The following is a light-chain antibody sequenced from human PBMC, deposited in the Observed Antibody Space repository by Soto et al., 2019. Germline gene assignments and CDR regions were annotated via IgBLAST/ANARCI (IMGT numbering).Light chain of an antibody. CDR2: DAS. CDR1: QSISSW. Sequence: DIQMTQSPSTLSASVGDSVTITCRASQSISSWLAWYQQKPGKAPKLLIYDASSLESGVPSRFSGSGSGTEFNLTISSLQPDDVATYYCQQYNSYSAFGQGTKVEIK. CDR3: QQYNSYSA. J-gene: IGKJ1*01. V-gene: IGKV1-5*01.